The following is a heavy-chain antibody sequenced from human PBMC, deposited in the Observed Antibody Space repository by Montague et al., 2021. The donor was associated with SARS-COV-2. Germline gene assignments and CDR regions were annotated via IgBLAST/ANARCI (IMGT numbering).Heavy chain of an antibody. CDR1: GFTVSSYS. Sequence: SLRLSCAASGFTVSSYSLNWVRQAPGEGLEWVSSTSSSSSYLYYPYSXXGLFTISRYNAKNSLYLQMNSLRAEDTAVYYFARVGSGSGLYYFDCWGQGTLVTVSS. J-gene: IGHJ4*02. V-gene: IGHV3-21*01. CDR3: ARVGSGSGLYYFDC. CDR2: TSSSSSYL. D-gene: IGHD1-26*01.